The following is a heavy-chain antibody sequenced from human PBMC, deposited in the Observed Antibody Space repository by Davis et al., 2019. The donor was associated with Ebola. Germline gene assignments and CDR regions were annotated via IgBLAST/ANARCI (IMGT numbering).Heavy chain of an antibody. D-gene: IGHD6-13*01. CDR2: IYYSGST. CDR3: ASHRRDSSSWYRNYYYGMDV. V-gene: IGHV4-59*08. Sequence: PGGSLRLSCTVSGGSISSYYWSWIRQPPGKGLEWIGYIYYSGSTNYNPSLKSRVTISVDTSKNQFSLKLSSVTAADTAVYYCASHRRDSSSWYRNYYYGMDVWGQGTTVTVSS. CDR1: GGSISSYY. J-gene: IGHJ6*02.